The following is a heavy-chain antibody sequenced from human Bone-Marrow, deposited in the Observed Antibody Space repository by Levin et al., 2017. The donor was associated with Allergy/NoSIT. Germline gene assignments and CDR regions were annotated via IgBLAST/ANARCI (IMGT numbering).Heavy chain of an antibody. D-gene: IGHD1-20*01. CDR3: AAVGLTAAATFDY. Sequence: SVKVSCKASGFTFTSSAVQWVRQARGQRLEWIGWIVVGSGNTNYAQKFQERVTITRDMSTSTAYMELSSLRSEDTAVYYCAAVGLTAAATFDYWGQGTLVTVSS. V-gene: IGHV1-58*01. CDR1: GFTFTSSA. CDR2: IVVGSGNT. J-gene: IGHJ4*02.